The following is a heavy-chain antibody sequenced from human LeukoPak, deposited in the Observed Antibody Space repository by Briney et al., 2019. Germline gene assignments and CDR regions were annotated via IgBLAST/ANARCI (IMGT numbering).Heavy chain of an antibody. J-gene: IGHJ4*02. V-gene: IGHV3-30*18. Sequence: PGGSLRLSCAVSGFTFHNYGMHWVRQAPGKGLDWVAMISYDDNNENYADSVKGRFTISRDNSKNTLYLQMNSLRAEDTAVYYCAKASFGVVIGNFDYWGQGTLVTVSS. CDR3: AKASFGVVIGNFDY. D-gene: IGHD3-3*01. CDR2: ISYDDNNE. CDR1: GFTFHNYG.